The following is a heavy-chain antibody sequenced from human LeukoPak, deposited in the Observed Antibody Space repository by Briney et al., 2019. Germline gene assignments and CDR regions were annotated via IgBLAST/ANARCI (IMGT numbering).Heavy chain of an antibody. Sequence: GGSLRLSCAASGFTFSSYSMNWVRQAPGKGLEWVSSISSSSSYTYYADSVKGRFTISRDNAKNSLYLQMNSLRAEDTAVYYCARAVGDCSSTSCYGNWFDPWGQGTLVTVSS. J-gene: IGHJ5*02. CDR1: GFTFSSYS. V-gene: IGHV3-21*01. CDR3: ARAVGDCSSTSCYGNWFDP. D-gene: IGHD2-2*01. CDR2: ISSSSSYT.